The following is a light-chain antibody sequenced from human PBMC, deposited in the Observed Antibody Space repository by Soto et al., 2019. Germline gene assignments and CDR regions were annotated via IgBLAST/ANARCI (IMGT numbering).Light chain of an antibody. CDR3: QQLNSYPAT. CDR2: AAS. V-gene: IGKV1-9*01. CDR1: QGISSY. J-gene: IGKJ4*01. Sequence: DIQLTQSPSFLSASVGDRVTITCRASQGISSYLAWYQQKPGKAPKLLIYAASTLQSGVPSRFSGSGSGTEFTLTISSPQPEDFATYYCQQLNSYPATFGGGTKVEIK.